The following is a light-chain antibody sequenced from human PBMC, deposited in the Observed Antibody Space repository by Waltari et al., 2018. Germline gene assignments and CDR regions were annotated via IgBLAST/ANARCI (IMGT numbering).Light chain of an antibody. CDR2: DAS. J-gene: IGKJ1*01. CDR1: QSVGRS. CDR3: QKYVSLPAT. Sequence: DIVLTQSPGTLSLSPGERATLSCRASQSVGRSLAWYQQKPGQAPRLLIYDASSRAAGIPDRFSGSGSGTDFSLAISRLEPEDFAVYYCQKYVSLPATFGQGTKVEIK. V-gene: IGKV3-20*01.